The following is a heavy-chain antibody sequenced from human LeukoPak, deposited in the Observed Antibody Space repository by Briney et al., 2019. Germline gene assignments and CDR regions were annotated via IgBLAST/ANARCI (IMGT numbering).Heavy chain of an antibody. D-gene: IGHD5-24*01. Sequence: PSQTLSLTCTVSGDSLSSGDYYWSWIRQPPGKGLEWIGFIYYRGGTSYNPALKSRLSISVDTSENQFSLKLSSVTAADTAVYYCARSLEMATIYGNWYFDLWGRGTLVTVSS. CDR3: ARSLEMATIYGNWYFDL. J-gene: IGHJ2*01. CDR2: IYYRGGT. CDR1: GDSLSSGDYY. V-gene: IGHV4-30-4*01.